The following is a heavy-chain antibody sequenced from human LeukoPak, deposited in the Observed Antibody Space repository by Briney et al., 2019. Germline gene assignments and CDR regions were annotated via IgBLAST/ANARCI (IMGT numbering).Heavy chain of an antibody. CDR3: TKRRGYSFGFDYYYMDV. CDR1: GDSISTSNSY. V-gene: IGHV4-39*01. Sequence: SETLSLTCTVSGDSISTSNSYWGWIRQPPGKGLEWIGSIYYSGNTYYNASLKSRVTISVDTSKNQFSLSLTSVTAADTAVYYCTKRRGYSFGFDYYYMDVWGKGTTVTISS. CDR2: IYYSGNT. D-gene: IGHD5-18*01. J-gene: IGHJ6*03.